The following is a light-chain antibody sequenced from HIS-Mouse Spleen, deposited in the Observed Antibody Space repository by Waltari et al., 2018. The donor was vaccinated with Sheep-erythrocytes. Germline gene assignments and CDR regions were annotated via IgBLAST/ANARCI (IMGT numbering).Light chain of an antibody. J-gene: IGLJ3*02. CDR1: SSNIGSNY. V-gene: IGLV1-47*01. CDR3: AAWDDSLSGWV. CDR2: RNN. Sequence: QSVLTQPPSASGTPGQRVTISCSGSSSNIGSNYVYWYQQLPGTAPKLLIYRNNRRPSGVPDRCSGAKSGTSASLAIGGLRSEDEADYYCAAWDDSLSGWVFGGGTKLTVL.